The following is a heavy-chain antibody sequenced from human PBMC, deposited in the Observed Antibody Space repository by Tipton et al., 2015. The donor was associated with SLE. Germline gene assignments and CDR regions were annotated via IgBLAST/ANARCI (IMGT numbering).Heavy chain of an antibody. Sequence: SLRLSCAASGFTFSTYSMNWVRQAPGKGLEWVSSISSSSSAKYYADSLKGRFTMSRDNAKNSLYLQMNSLRAEDTAVYFCAKDIDRYDYIRESYDYVYYAMDVWGQGTTVTVSS. J-gene: IGHJ6*02. CDR2: ISSSSSAK. CDR3: AKDIDRYDYIRESYDYVYYAMDV. V-gene: IGHV3-21*01. CDR1: GFTFSTYS. D-gene: IGHD3-16*01.